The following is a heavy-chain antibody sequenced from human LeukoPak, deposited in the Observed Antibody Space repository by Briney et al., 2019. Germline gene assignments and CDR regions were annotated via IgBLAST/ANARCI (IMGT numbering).Heavy chain of an antibody. CDR1: GGSISSSSYY. V-gene: IGHV4-39*01. D-gene: IGHD4-11*01. Sequence: SETLSLTCTVFGGSISSSSYYWGWIRQPPGKGLEWIGSIYYSGSTYYNPSLKSRVTISVDTSKNQFSLKLSSVTAADTAVYYCARRPDYSVADYYYYGMDVWGQGTTVTVSS. J-gene: IGHJ6*02. CDR3: ARRPDYSVADYYYYGMDV. CDR2: IYYSGST.